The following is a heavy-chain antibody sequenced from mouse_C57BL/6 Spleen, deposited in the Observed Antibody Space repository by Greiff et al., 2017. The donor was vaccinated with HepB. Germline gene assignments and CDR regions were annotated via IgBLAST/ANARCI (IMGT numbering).Heavy chain of an antibody. CDR3: AKYYLDY. J-gene: IGHJ2*01. D-gene: IGHD1-1*01. CDR1: GFTFSDYG. V-gene: IGHV5-17*01. Sequence: DVQLVESGGGLVKPGGSLKLSCAASGFTFSDYGMHWVRQAPEKGLEWVAYISSGSSTIYYADTVTGRFTISRDNAKNTLFLQMTSLRSEDTAMYYCAKYYLDYWGQGTTLTVSS. CDR2: ISSGSSTI.